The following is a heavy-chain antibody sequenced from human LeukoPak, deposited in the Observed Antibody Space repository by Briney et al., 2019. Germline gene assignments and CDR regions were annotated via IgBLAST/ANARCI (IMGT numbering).Heavy chain of an antibody. V-gene: IGHV4-31*03. CDR1: GGSISSGGYY. D-gene: IGHD3-10*01. Sequence: PSQTLSLTCTVSGGSISSGGYYCSWIRQHPEKGLEWIGYIYDSGSTYYNPSLQSRVTMSVDTSKNQFSLKLTSVTAGDAAVYYCARGSPRDFTFHYWGQGILVTVSS. CDR2: IYDSGST. CDR3: ARGSPRDFTFHY. J-gene: IGHJ4*02.